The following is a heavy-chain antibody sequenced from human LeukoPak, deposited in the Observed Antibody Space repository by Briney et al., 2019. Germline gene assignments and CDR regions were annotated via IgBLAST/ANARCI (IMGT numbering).Heavy chain of an antibody. V-gene: IGHV4-59*01. CDR1: GVSISSYY. CDR2: IYYSGST. D-gene: IGHD3-22*01. J-gene: IGHJ4*02. Sequence: SETLSLTCTASGVSISSYYWSWIRQPPGKGLEWVGYIYYSGSTNYNPSLKSRVTISVDTSKNQFSLKLSSVTAADTAVYYCARGQGYYDSSGYYYRTDYFDYWGQGTLVTVSS. CDR3: ARGQGYYDSSGYYYRTDYFDY.